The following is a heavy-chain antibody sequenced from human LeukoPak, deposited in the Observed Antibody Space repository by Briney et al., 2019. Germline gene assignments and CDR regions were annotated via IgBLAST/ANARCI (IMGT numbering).Heavy chain of an antibody. Sequence: GGSLRLSCAASGFTFSSYWMHWVRQAPGKGLVWVSRINSDGSSTSYADSVKGRFTISRDNAKNTLYLQMNSLRAEDTAVYYCARTSRDHYGDYVPFDYWGQGTLVTVSS. J-gene: IGHJ4*02. V-gene: IGHV3-74*01. CDR1: GFTFSSYW. CDR2: INSDGSST. CDR3: ARTSRDHYGDYVPFDY. D-gene: IGHD4-17*01.